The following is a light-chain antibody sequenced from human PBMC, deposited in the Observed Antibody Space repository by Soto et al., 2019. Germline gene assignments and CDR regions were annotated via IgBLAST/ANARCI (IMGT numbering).Light chain of an antibody. CDR2: DIS. CDR3: QRRINWPLT. V-gene: IGKV3-11*01. J-gene: IGKJ4*01. Sequence: EIVLTQSPATLSLSPGERATLSCRANQSVSSYLAWYQHNPGQAPRLLIYDISNRATGIPARFSGSGSGTDFTLTISSLEPEDVVVYYCQRRINWPLTFGGGTKVEIK. CDR1: QSVSSY.